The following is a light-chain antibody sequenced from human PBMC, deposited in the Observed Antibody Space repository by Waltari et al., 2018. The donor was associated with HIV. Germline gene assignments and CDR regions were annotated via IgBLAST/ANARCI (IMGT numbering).Light chain of an antibody. V-gene: IGKV2-30*01. CDR3: MQGTHWSYT. Sequence: DVVMTQSPLSLAVTLGQPASISCRASQSLVDSDGNTYLNWFQQRPVRSPRRLIYRVFNRDSGVPDRFSGSGSGTDFTLKISRVEAEDVGVYYCMQGTHWSYTFGQGTKLEIK. CDR1: QSLVDSDGNTY. J-gene: IGKJ2*01. CDR2: RVF.